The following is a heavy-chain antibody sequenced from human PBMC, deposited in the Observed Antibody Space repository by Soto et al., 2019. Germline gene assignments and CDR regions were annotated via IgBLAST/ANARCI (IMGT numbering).Heavy chain of an antibody. Sequence: EVQVSESGGGLVEPGGSLRLSCATSGFTFSHYPMNWVRQAPGKGLEWVSGISAGGDRTYYADSVTGRFTIFRDNSKNSVSLQMNSLRVEDTAVYYCARRVWGQGTLVTVSS. J-gene: IGHJ4*02. V-gene: IGHV3-23*01. CDR2: ISAGGDRT. CDR1: GFTFSHYP. CDR3: ARRV.